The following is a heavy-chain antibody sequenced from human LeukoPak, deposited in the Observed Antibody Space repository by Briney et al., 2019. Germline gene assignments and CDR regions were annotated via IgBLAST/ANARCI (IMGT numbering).Heavy chain of an antibody. Sequence: ASVKVSCKASGYTFTGYYMHWVRQAPGQGLEWMGWINPNSGGTNYAQKFQGRVTMTRDTSISTAYMELSRLRSDDTAVYYCARGGPSWYGELLYYYYMDVWGKGTTVTVSS. CDR3: ARGGPSWYGELLYYYYMDV. V-gene: IGHV1-2*02. D-gene: IGHD6-13*01. J-gene: IGHJ6*03. CDR1: GYTFTGYY. CDR2: INPNSGGT.